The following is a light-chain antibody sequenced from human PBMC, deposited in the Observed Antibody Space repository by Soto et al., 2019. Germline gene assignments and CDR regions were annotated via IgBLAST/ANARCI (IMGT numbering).Light chain of an antibody. CDR3: QQSYNTPIT. V-gene: IGKV1-39*01. CDR2: ATS. CDR1: RTIDNY. J-gene: IGKJ5*01. Sequence: DIQMTQCPSSLSAALGDRVTITCRASRTIDNYLNWYQQKPGRAPELLVYATSSLQSGVPSRFTGGGSGTHFTLTISGLQPEDFATYFCQQSYNTPITFGQGTRLEI.